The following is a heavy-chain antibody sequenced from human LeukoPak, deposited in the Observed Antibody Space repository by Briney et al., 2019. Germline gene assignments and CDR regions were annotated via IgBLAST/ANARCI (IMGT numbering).Heavy chain of an antibody. Sequence: GESLKISCKGSGYSFTSYWIGWVRQMPGKGLEWMGIIYPGDSDTRYSPSFQGQVTISADKSISTAYLQWSSPKASDTAMYYCARGGEAYYDSSGYYSSYFDHWGQGTLVTVSS. D-gene: IGHD3-22*01. CDR3: ARGGEAYYDSSGYYSSYFDH. CDR1: GYSFTSYW. J-gene: IGHJ4*02. V-gene: IGHV5-51*01. CDR2: IYPGDSDT.